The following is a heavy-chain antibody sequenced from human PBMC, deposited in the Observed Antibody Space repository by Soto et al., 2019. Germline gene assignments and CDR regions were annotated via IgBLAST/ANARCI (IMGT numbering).Heavy chain of an antibody. D-gene: IGHD2-15*01. CDR1: GFTFSSYA. CDR3: ARAQSLYCSGGSCYAFDI. V-gene: IGHV3-30-3*01. J-gene: IGHJ3*02. CDR2: ISYDGSNK. Sequence: QVQLVESGGGVVQPGRSLRLSCAASGFTFSSYAMHWVRQAPGKGLEWVAVISYDGSNKYYADSVKGRFTISRDNSKNTLYLQMNSLRAEDTAVYYCARAQSLYCSGGSCYAFDIWGQATMVTVSS.